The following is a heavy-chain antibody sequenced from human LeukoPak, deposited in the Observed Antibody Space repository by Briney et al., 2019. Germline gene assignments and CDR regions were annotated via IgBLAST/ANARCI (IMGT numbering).Heavy chain of an antibody. Sequence: SGGSLRLSCAASEFTFSSYWMSWVRQAPGKGLEWVANIKLDGSVEYYVDSVRGRFTISRDNSKNTLYLQMNSLRAEDTAVYYCARAVSSGYDPFDYWGQGTLVTVSS. CDR3: ARAVSSGYDPFDY. J-gene: IGHJ4*02. D-gene: IGHD3-22*01. CDR1: EFTFSSYW. CDR2: IKLDGSVE. V-gene: IGHV3-7*03.